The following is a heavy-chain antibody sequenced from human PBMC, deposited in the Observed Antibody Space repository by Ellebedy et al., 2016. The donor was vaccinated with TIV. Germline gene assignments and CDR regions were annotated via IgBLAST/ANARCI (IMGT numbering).Heavy chain of an antibody. V-gene: IGHV3-74*01. CDR2: INSDGSNT. CDR1: GFTFSRNW. J-gene: IGHJ4*02. CDR3: ARGVVGAGNGNEY. D-gene: IGHD3-3*01. Sequence: PGGSLRLSCEASGFTFSRNWRSWFRLAPGKGLVWVSRINSDGSNTSYVDSVKGRFTISRDSAKNTLYLQMNSLRAEDTAVYYCARGVVGAGNGNEYWGRGTLVTVSS.